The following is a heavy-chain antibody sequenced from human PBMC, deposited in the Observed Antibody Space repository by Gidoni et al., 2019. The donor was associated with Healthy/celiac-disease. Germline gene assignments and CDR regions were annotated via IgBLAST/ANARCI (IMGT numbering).Heavy chain of an antibody. V-gene: IGHV3-13*04. J-gene: IGHJ2*01. CDR1: GFTFSSYD. Sequence: EVQLVESGGGLVPPGGSLRLSCAASGFTFSSYDRHWVRQATGKGLEWVSAIGTAGDTYYPGSVKGRFTISRENAKNSLYLQMNSLRAGDTAVYYCARVPRGYWYFDLWGRGTLVTVSS. CDR2: IGTAGDT. CDR3: ARVPRGYWYFDL.